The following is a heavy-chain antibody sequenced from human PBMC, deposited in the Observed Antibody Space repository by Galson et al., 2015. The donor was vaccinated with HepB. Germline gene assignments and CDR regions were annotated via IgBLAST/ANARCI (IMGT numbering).Heavy chain of an antibody. CDR2: TSAGGGST. J-gene: IGHJ4*02. CDR1: GFTFSNYA. V-gene: IGHV3-23*01. CDR3: ANRVYSFDY. Sequence: SLRLSCAASGFTFSNYAMTWVRQAPGKGLEWVSTTSAGGGSTYYADSVKGRFTISRDNSKNTLYLQMNSLRAEDTAVYYCANRVYSFDYWGQGTLVTVSS.